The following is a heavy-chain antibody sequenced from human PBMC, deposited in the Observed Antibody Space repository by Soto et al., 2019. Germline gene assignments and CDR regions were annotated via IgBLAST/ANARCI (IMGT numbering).Heavy chain of an antibody. CDR1: GGSISSGGYS. CDR3: ARGSGYYGMDV. Sequence: QVQLQESGPGLVKPSQTLSLTCTVSGGSISSGGYSWTWIRQLPGKGLEWIGYIFYSGTSYYNPSPKSRVTISIDSSKIQFSLKMSSVTAADTAVYYCARGSGYYGMDVWGQGTTVTVSS. V-gene: IGHV4-31*03. D-gene: IGHD3-10*01. CDR2: IFYSGTS. J-gene: IGHJ6*02.